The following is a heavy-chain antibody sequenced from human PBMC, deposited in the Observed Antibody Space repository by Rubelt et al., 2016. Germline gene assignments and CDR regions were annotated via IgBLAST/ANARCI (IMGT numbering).Heavy chain of an antibody. V-gene: IGHV1-18*01. Sequence: PGASVKVSCKASGYTFTSYGISWVRQAPGQGLEWMGWISAYNGNTNYAQKLQGRVTMTTDTSTSTAYMELRSLRSDDTAVYYCAREVSHSSSWPNYYYGMDVWGQGTTVTVSS. CDR1: GYTFTSYG. CDR3: AREVSHSSSWPNYYYGMDV. J-gene: IGHJ6*02. D-gene: IGHD6-13*01. CDR2: ISAYNGNT.